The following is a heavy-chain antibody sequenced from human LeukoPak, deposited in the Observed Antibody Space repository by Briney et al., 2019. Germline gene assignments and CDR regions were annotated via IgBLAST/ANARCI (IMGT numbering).Heavy chain of an antibody. J-gene: IGHJ4*02. CDR2: TNPGDSDT. Sequence: GESLKISCEASVYSFVTYWIGCVRQMPVHGLEFLLSTNPGDSDTRYSPSFQGHVIISADKSITTAYLQWSSLGASDTAMYYCARGGLRPAYHFDYWGPGTLVIVSS. D-gene: IGHD3-16*01. CDR1: VYSFVTYW. V-gene: IGHV5-51*01. CDR3: ARGGLRPAYHFDY.